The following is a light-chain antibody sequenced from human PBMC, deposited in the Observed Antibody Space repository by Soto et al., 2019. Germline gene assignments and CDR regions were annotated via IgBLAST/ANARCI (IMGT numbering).Light chain of an antibody. CDR3: CSYAGGYTYV. CDR1: SSDVGGYTF. V-gene: IGLV2-11*01. Sequence: QSALTQPRSVSGSPGQSVTISCTGTSSDVGGYTFVSWYQQHPGKAPKVMIYDVTKRPSGVPDRFSGSKSGNTASLTISGIQAEYEADYYCCSYAGGYTYVFGTGTKVTVL. CDR2: DVT. J-gene: IGLJ1*01.